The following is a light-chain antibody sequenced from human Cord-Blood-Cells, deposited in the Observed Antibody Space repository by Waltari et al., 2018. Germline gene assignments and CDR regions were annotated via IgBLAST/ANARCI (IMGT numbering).Light chain of an antibody. CDR3: CSYAGSSTWV. CDR2: EGS. J-gene: IGLJ3*02. CDR1: SSDVGSYNL. Sequence: QSALTQPASVSGSPGQSITISCTGTSSDVGSYNLVSWYQQHPGKAPKLMIYEGSKRPSGVSNRFSGSRSGNKASLTISGLQAEDEADYYCCSYAGSSTWVFGGGTKLTVL. V-gene: IGLV2-23*01.